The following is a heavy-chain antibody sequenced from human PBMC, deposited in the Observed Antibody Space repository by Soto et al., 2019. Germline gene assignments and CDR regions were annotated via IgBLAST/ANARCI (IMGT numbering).Heavy chain of an antibody. CDR2: IIPHSGET. V-gene: IGHV1-2*02. CDR3: ARETDDFTNGAHDP. CDR1: GYSFTGYY. Sequence: QVQLVQSGAEVKRPGAPVKVSCKASGYSFTGYYMHWVRQAPGQGLEWMGWIIPHSGETNYAQKFQARVTLTRDTSISTAYMQLSGLTSDDTAVYYCARETDDFTNGAHDPWGQGTLVTVSS. J-gene: IGHJ5*02. D-gene: IGHD4-4*01.